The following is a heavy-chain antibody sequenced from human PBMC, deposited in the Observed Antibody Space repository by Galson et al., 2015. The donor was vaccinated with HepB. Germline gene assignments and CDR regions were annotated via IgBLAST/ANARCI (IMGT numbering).Heavy chain of an antibody. CDR1: GFTFSSYS. CDR2: ISSSSTI. J-gene: IGHJ6*02. D-gene: IGHD4-17*01. V-gene: IGHV3-48*04. Sequence: SLRLSCAASGFTFSSYSMNWVRQAPGKGLEWVSYISSSSTIYYADSVKGRFTISRDNAKNSLYLQMNSLRAEDTAVYYCARDQGTVTLTHSSFGMDVWGQGTTVTVSS. CDR3: ARDQGTVTLTHSSFGMDV.